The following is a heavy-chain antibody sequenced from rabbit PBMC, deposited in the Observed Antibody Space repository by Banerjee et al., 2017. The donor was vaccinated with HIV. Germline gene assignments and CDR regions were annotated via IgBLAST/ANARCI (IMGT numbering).Heavy chain of an antibody. Sequence: QSLEESGGDLVKPGASLTLTCTASGFSFSSSYYMCWVRQAPGKGLEWIACIRPGSGSTWYASWAKGRFTISKTSSTTVTLQMTSLTAADTATYFCARNLADPTLRGQGTLVTVS. V-gene: IGHV1S40*01. D-gene: IGHD5-1*01. CDR1: GFSFSSSYY. CDR3: ARNLADPTL. CDR2: IRPGSGST. J-gene: IGHJ6*01.